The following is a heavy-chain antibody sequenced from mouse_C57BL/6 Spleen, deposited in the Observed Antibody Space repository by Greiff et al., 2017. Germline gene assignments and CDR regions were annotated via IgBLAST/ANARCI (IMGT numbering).Heavy chain of an antibody. CDR3: TPYDYDSYAMDC. V-gene: IGHV14-4*01. J-gene: IGHJ4*01. CDR2: IDPENGDT. Sequence: VHVKQSGAELVRPGASVKLSCTASGFNIKDDYMHWVKQKPEQGLEWIGWIDPENGDTEYASKFQGKATITADTSSNTAYLQLSSLTSEDTAVYYCTPYDYDSYAMDCWGQGTSVTVSS. D-gene: IGHD2-4*01. CDR1: GFNIKDDY.